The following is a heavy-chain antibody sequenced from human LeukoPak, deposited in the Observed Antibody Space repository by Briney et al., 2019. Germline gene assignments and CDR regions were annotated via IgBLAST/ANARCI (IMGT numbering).Heavy chain of an antibody. CDR2: ISPTGSTT. CDR1: GFSFSGHW. D-gene: IGHD6-6*01. J-gene: IGHJ4*02. V-gene: IGHV3-74*01. CDR3: ARGPNSNWSGLDF. Sequence: GGSLRLSCTASGFSFSGHWMHWARQLPGKGLVWVSRISPTGSTTSYADSMKGRFTVSRDNAKNTLYLQVNNLRAEDTAVYYCARGPNSNWSGLDFWGQGTLLTVSS.